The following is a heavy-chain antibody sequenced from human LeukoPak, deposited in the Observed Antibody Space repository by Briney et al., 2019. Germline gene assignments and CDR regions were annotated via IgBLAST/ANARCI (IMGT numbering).Heavy chain of an antibody. CDR2: INPSGGST. J-gene: IGHJ3*02. V-gene: IGHV1-46*01. CDR3: ARAGLRWEHTGDDAFDI. CDR1: GYTFTSYY. Sequence: GASVKVSCKASGYTFTSYYMHWVRQAPGQGLEWMGIINPSGGSTSYAQKFQGRVTMTRDMSTSTVYMELSSLRSEDTAVYYCARAGLRWEHTGDDAFDIWGQGTMVTVSS. D-gene: IGHD4-23*01.